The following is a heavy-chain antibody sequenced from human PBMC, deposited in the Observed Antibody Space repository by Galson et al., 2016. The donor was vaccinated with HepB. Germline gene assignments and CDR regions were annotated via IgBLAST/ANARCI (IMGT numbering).Heavy chain of an antibody. CDR1: GFTFSSYG. CDR2: ISYDGSNK. Sequence: SLRLSCAASGFTFSSYGMHWVRQAPGKGLEWVVVISYDGSNKYYADSVKGRFTISRDNSKNTLYLQMNSLRAEDTAVYYCATPYYDFWSGYNPFDYWGQGTLVTVSS. CDR3: ATPYYDFWSGYNPFDY. D-gene: IGHD3-3*01. V-gene: IGHV3-30*03. J-gene: IGHJ4*02.